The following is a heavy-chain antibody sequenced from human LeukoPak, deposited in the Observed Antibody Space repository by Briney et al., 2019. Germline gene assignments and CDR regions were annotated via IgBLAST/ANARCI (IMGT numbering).Heavy chain of an antibody. J-gene: IGHJ3*02. CDR2: IRSKANSYAT. D-gene: IGHD4-23*01. CDR1: GFTFSGSA. CDR3: TRHGDYGGNSEAFDI. V-gene: IGHV3-73*01. Sequence: GGSLRLSCAASGFTFSGSAMHWVRQASGKGLEWVGRIRSKANSYATAYAASVKGRFTISRDDSKNTAYLQMNSLKTEDTAVYYCTRHGDYGGNSEAFDIWGQGTMVTVSS.